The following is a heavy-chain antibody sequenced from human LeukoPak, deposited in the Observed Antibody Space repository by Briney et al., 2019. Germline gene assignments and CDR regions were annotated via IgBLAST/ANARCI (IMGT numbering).Heavy chain of an antibody. Sequence: SETLSLTCTVSGGPISSSSYYWGWIRQPPGKGLEWIGSIYYSGSTYYNPSLKSRVTISVDTSKNQFSLKLSSVTAADTAIYYCAKDSSSWIDAFDIWGQGTMVTVSS. CDR2: IYYSGST. V-gene: IGHV4-39*07. CDR3: AKDSSSWIDAFDI. D-gene: IGHD6-13*01. CDR1: GGPISSSSYY. J-gene: IGHJ3*02.